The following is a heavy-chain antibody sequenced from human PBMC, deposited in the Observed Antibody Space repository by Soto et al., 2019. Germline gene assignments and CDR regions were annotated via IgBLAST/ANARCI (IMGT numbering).Heavy chain of an antibody. CDR2: IYYSGYT. J-gene: IGHJ6*02. Sequence: SETLSLTCTVSGGSISSSSHYWGWIRQHPGKGLEWIGSIYYSGYTYYNPSLKSRVTISVDTSKNQFSLKLSSVTAADTAVYFCARHNGPLYVGYYYDMDVWGQGTTVTVSS. V-gene: IGHV4-39*01. D-gene: IGHD3-16*01. CDR1: GGSISSSSHY. CDR3: ARHNGPLYVGYYYDMDV.